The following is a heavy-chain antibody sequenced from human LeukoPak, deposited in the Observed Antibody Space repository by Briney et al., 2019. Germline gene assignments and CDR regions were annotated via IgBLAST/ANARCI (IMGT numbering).Heavy chain of an antibody. J-gene: IGHJ4*02. D-gene: IGHD1-26*01. CDR2: IYYISNT. V-gene: IGHV4-61*08. CDR3: ARTQSQSGSYRYYFGY. CDR1: GASVGSAGYY. Sequence: SETLSLTCTVSGASVGSAGYYWSWIRQLPGGGLEWIGYIYYISNTNYNPSLKSRVTMSVDPSKNQFSLKLNSVTAADTAVYYCARTQSQSGSYRYYFGYWGQGTLVTVSS.